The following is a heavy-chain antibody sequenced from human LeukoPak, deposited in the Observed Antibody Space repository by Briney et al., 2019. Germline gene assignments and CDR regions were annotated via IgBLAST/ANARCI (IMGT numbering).Heavy chain of an antibody. CDR1: GFTFRSYA. Sequence: PGGSLRLSCAASGFTFRSYAMNWVRQAPGKGLEWVSGISGSGDSLYCAGSVKGRFTISRDNSQNTLYLHMNNLGAEDTAIYYCAKDRIASPPQGRFDPWGQGTQVTVSS. V-gene: IGHV3-23*01. CDR2: ISGSGDSL. D-gene: IGHD2-15*01. CDR3: AKDRIASPPQGRFDP. J-gene: IGHJ5*02.